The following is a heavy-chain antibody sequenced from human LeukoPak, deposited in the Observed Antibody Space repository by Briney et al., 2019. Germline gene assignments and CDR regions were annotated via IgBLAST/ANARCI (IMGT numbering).Heavy chain of an antibody. V-gene: IGHV1-18*01. CDR2: ISAYNGNT. D-gene: IGHD6-25*01. CDR3: ARERTPGSGYGVDY. CDR1: GYTFTSYG. Sequence: ASVKVSCKASGYTFTSYGISWVRQAPGQGLEWMGWISAYNGNTNYAQKFQGRVTMTGDRSISTAYMELSRLRSDDTAVYYCARERTPGSGYGVDYWGQGTVVTVSS. J-gene: IGHJ4*02.